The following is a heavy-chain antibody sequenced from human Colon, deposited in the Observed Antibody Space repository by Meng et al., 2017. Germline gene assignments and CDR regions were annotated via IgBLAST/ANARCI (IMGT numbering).Heavy chain of an antibody. D-gene: IGHD6-19*01. CDR1: GGSFSVYS. CDR2: INHTGNT. J-gene: IGHJ4*02. Sequence: QVPLTQGEARWSKPVEPLSLPCAAYGGSFSVYSWSWIRQPPGKGLEWIGEINHTGNTSYNPSLKSRLTISVDTSKNQFSLNLSSVTAADTALYYCARSVRLGVAGKSGAYWGQGTLVTVSS. V-gene: IGHV4-34*02. CDR3: ARSVRLGVAGKSGAY.